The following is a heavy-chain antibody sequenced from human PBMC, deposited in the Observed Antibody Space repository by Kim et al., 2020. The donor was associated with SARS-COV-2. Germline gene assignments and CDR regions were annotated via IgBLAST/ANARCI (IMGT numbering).Heavy chain of an antibody. CDR2: INTNTGNP. Sequence: ASVKVSCKASGYTFTSYAMNWVRQPPGQGLEWMGWINTNTGNPTYAPGFTGRFVFSLDPSVSTAYLQISSLKAEDTAVYYCARDRRTTIFGVVIGDYYGMDVGGQGTTVTVSS. CDR1: GYTFTSYA. CDR3: ARDRRTTIFGVVIGDYYGMDV. D-gene: IGHD3-3*01. V-gene: IGHV7-4-1*02. J-gene: IGHJ6*02.